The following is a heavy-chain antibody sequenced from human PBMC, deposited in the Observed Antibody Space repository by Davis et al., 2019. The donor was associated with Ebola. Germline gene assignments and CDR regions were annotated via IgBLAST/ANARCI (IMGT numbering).Heavy chain of an antibody. V-gene: IGHV6-1*01. CDR3: ARGDYGSSWSSYYYYYGMDV. J-gene: IGHJ6*02. D-gene: IGHD6-13*01. Sequence: HSQTLSLTCAISGDSVSSNSAAWNWIRQSPSRGLEWLGRTYYRSKWYNDYAVSVKSRITINPDTSKNQFSLQLNSVTPEDTAVYYCARGDYGSSWSSYYYYYGMDVWGQGTTVTVSS. CDR1: GDSVSSNSAA. CDR2: TYYRSKWYN.